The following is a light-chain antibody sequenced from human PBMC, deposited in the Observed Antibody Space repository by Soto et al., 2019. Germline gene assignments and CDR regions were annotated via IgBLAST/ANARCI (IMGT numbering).Light chain of an antibody. CDR1: QTITTW. CDR3: QQYTNTNNPWM. V-gene: IGKV1-5*01. J-gene: IGKJ1*01. CDR2: DAS. Sequence: DIRVTQSPPTLSASVGDRVTLTWRASQTITTWIAWYQQKPGKAPKLLVHDASTLQSGVATRFSGSGSGTEFTLIISGLQPEDSATYYCQQYTNTNNPWMFGQGTKVDIK.